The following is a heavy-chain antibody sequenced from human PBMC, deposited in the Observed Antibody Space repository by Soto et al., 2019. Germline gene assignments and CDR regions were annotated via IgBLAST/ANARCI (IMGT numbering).Heavy chain of an antibody. J-gene: IGHJ4*02. V-gene: IGHV1-69*01. Sequence: QVQLVQSGAEVKKPGSSVKVSCKASGGTFSSYAISWVRQAPGQGLEWMGGIIPIFGTANYEQKFQGRVTITADESTSTAYMELSSLRSEDTAVYYCARDKVAAAGTGEVFDYWGQGTLVTVSS. CDR2: IIPIFGTA. CDR1: GGTFSSYA. CDR3: ARDKVAAAGTGEVFDY. D-gene: IGHD6-13*01.